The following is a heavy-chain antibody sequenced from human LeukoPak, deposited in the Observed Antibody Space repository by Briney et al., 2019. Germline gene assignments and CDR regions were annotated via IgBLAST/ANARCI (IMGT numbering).Heavy chain of an antibody. V-gene: IGHV3-53*01. D-gene: IGHD6-19*01. CDR1: GFTVSSNY. Sequence: GGSLRLSCAAFGFTVSSNYMTWVRQAPGKGLEWVSVIYSGGSTYYADSVKGRFTISRDNSKNTLYLQMNSLRAEDTAVYYCATKAARYSSGEYWGQGTLVTVSS. CDR2: IYSGGST. J-gene: IGHJ4*02. CDR3: ATKAARYSSGEY.